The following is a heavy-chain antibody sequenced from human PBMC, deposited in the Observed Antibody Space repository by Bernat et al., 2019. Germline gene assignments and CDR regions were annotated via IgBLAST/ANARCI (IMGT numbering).Heavy chain of an antibody. CDR3: ARDSSSWYYYYYMDV. D-gene: IGHD6-13*01. V-gene: IGHV3-48*03. Sequence: EVQLVESGGGLVQPGGSLRLSCAASGFTFSDYEMNWVRQVPGKGLEWISYISSSSSYIYYADSVKGRFTISRDNAKNSLYLQMNSLRAEDTAVYYCARDSSSWYYYYYMDVWGKGTTVTVSS. CDR2: ISSSSSYI. CDR1: GFTFSDYE. J-gene: IGHJ6*03.